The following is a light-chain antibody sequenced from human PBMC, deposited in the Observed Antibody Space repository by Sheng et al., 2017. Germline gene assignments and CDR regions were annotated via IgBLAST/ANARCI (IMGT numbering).Light chain of an antibody. CDR3: QKYNSAPRT. V-gene: IGKV1-27*01. Sequence: DIQMTQSPSSLSASVGDRVTITCRASQDIGTYLAWYQHKPGEVPSLLIYGASNLQSGAPSRFNGSGSGTEFTLTINSLQPEDVATYYCQKYNSAPRTFAQGTKVEVK. J-gene: IGKJ1*01. CDR1: QDIGTY. CDR2: GAS.